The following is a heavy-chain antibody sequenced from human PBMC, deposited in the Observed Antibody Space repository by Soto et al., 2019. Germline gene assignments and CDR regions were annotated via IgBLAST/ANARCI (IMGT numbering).Heavy chain of an antibody. D-gene: IGHD3-22*01. CDR1: GYNFRNSW. J-gene: IGHJ6*02. Sequence: PGESLKISCKASGYNFRNSWISWVRQMPGKGLEWMGRIDPSDSYATYNPSLQGHVTISADKSVTTAYLQWSSLKASDTATYYCARRLGTYYYDSSDYTNSTYRMDVWGQGTTVTVPS. CDR2: IDPSDSYA. V-gene: IGHV5-10-1*01. CDR3: ARRLGTYYYDSSDYTNSTYRMDV.